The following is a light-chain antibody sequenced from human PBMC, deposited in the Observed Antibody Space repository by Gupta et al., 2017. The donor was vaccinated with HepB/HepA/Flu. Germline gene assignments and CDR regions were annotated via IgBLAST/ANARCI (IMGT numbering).Light chain of an antibody. Sequence: DIVMTQSPLSLPVTPGEPASISCRPSRSLLHSNGYNYLDWYLQKPGQSPQLLIYLVSKRASGVPDRFSGSGSGTDFTLKISRVEAEDVGVYYCRQAVQTPRAFGQGTKVEIK. CDR3: RQAVQTPRA. CDR2: LVS. V-gene: IGKV2-28*01. J-gene: IGKJ1*01. CDR1: RSLLHSNGYNY.